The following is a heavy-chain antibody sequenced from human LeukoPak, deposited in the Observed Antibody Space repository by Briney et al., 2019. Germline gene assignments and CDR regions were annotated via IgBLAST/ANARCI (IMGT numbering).Heavy chain of an antibody. CDR3: ARIAMVRGVIDDY. Sequence: AGGSLRLFCAASGFTFSTYAMNWVRQTPGKGLDWVSGILGNAGRTYYADSVKGRFTISRDNSKNTLYLQMNSLRAEDTAVYYCARIAMVRGVIDDYWGQGTLVTVSS. CDR2: ILGNAGRT. V-gene: IGHV3-23*01. D-gene: IGHD3-10*01. J-gene: IGHJ4*02. CDR1: GFTFSTYA.